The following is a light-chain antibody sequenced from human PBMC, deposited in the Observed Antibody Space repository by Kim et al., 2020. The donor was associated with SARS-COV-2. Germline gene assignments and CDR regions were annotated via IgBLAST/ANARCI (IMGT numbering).Light chain of an antibody. V-gene: IGKV3-15*01. Sequence: VSPGERATLSCGASQSIGSNLAWFKRKPGQAPRLLIYAASTRATAIPARFSGSGSGTEFTLTISSLQSDEFAVYFCQQYDNWPRTFGQGTKVDIK. CDR1: QSIGSN. J-gene: IGKJ1*01. CDR2: AAS. CDR3: QQYDNWPRT.